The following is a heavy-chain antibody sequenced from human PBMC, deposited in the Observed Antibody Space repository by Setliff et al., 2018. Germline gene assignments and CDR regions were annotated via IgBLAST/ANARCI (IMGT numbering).Heavy chain of an antibody. CDR3: AKGGPYYYYYMDV. V-gene: IGHV3-30*02. Sequence: GGSLRLSCTASGLSYINDWVSWVRQAPGKGLEWVALIWYDGDNKKYADSVRGRFAVSRDNSRNTLYLEMNSLRPEDTAMYYCAKGGPYYYYYMDVWGKGTMVTAP. J-gene: IGHJ6*03. CDR1: GLSYINDW. CDR2: IWYDGDNK.